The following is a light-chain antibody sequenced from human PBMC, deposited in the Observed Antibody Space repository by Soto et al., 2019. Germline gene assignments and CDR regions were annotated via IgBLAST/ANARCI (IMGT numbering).Light chain of an antibody. J-gene: IGKJ1*01. V-gene: IGKV3-20*01. Sequence: EIVLTQSPGTLSLSPGDRATLSCRASQSLTTTFLAWYRQKPGQAPRLLIYATSARAPGIPDRFSGSGSGTDFTLTISRLEPEDFAVFYCLHYGNSGETFGQGTKVEI. CDR1: QSLTTTF. CDR2: ATS. CDR3: LHYGNSGET.